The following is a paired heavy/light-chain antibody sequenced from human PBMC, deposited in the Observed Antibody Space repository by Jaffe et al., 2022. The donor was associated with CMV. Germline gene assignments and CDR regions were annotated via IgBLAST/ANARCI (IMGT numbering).Heavy chain of an antibody. Sequence: QVQLQQWGAGLLKPSETLSLTCAVYGGSFSGYYWSWIRQPPGKGLEWIGEINHSGSTNYNPSLKSRVTISVDTSKNQFSLKLSSVTAADTAVYYCARISGRGRWLQWGSGAFDIWGQGTMVTVSS. J-gene: IGHJ3*02. CDR2: INHSGST. V-gene: IGHV4-34*01. CDR1: GGSFSGYY. D-gene: IGHD1-26*01. CDR3: ARISGRGRWLQWGSGAFDI.
Light chain of an antibody. Sequence: EIVLTQSPGTLSLSPGERATLSCRASQSVSSSYLAWYQQKPGQAPRLLIYGASSRATGIPDRFSGSGSGTDFTLTISRLEPEDFAVYYCQQYGSSRATFGQGTRLEIK. CDR3: QQYGSSRAT. CDR2: GAS. J-gene: IGKJ5*01. V-gene: IGKV3-20*01. CDR1: QSVSSSY.